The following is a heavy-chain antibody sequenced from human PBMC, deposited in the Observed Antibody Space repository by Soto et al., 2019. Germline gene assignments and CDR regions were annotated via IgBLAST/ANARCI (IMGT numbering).Heavy chain of an antibody. CDR1: GGSFSGYY. V-gene: IGHV4-34*01. CDR3: ARGVQLWSEGEDY. J-gene: IGHJ4*02. Sequence: SETLSLTCAVYGGSFSGYYWSWIRQPPGKGLEWIGEINHSGSTNYNPSLKSRVTISVDTSKNQFSLKLSSVTAADTAVYYCARGVQLWSEGEDYWGQGTLVTVSS. D-gene: IGHD5-18*01. CDR2: INHSGST.